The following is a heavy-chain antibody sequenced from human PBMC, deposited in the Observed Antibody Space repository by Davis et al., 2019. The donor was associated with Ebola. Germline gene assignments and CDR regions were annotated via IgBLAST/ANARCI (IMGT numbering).Heavy chain of an antibody. CDR3: AKDNRNIWFDM. CDR2: GTSTDT. Sequence: GGSLRLSCSASGFIFSSYVMSWVRLAPGKGLEWVSTYGTSTDTYYADSVKGRFTISRDNSKNTLYLQMNGLRVEDTAIYYCAKDNRNIWFDMWGQGTNVTVSS. D-gene: IGHD2/OR15-2a*01. CDR1: GFIFSSYV. V-gene: IGHV3-23*01. J-gene: IGHJ3*02.